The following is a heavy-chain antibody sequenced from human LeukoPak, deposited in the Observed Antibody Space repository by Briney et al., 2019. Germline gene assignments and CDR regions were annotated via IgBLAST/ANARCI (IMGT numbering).Heavy chain of an antibody. Sequence: ASVKASCKASGYTFTSYGISWVRQAPGQGLEWMGWISAYNGNTNYAQKLQGRVTMTTDTSTSTAYMELRSLRSDDTAVYYCAAQYQPGNWFDPWGQGTLVTVSS. V-gene: IGHV1-18*01. J-gene: IGHJ5*02. CDR3: AAQYQPGNWFDP. D-gene: IGHD2-2*01. CDR1: GYTFTSYG. CDR2: ISAYNGNT.